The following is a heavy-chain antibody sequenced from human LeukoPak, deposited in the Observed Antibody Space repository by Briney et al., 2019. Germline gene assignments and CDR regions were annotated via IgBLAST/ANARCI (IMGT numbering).Heavy chain of an antibody. J-gene: IGHJ4*02. V-gene: IGHV3-23*01. CDR2: ISGSGAGT. CDR1: GFTFSSYA. CDR3: AKDDAVGGGYLDY. Sequence: PGGSLRLSCAAPGFTFSSYAMSWVRQAPGKGLAWISFISGSGAGTYYADSVEGRFSISRDNSKNTLYLQINSLTAEDTAIYYCAKDDAVGGGYLDYWGQGTLVTVSS. D-gene: IGHD2-2*01.